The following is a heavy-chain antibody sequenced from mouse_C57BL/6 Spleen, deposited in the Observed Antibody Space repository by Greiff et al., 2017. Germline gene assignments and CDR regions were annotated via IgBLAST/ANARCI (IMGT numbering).Heavy chain of an antibody. V-gene: IGHV5-6*02. CDR3: ASPYDYDEDYAMDY. D-gene: IGHD2-4*01. J-gene: IGHJ4*01. CDR1: GFTFSSYG. CDR2: ISSGGSYT. Sequence: DVMLVESGGDLVKPGGSLKLSCAASGFTFSSYGMSWVRQTPDKRLEWVATISSGGSYTYYPDSVKGRFTISRDNAKNTLYLQMSSLKSEDTAMYYCASPYDYDEDYAMDYWGQGTSVTVSS.